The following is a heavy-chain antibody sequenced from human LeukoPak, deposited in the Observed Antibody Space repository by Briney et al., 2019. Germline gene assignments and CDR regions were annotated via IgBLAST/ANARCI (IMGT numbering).Heavy chain of an antibody. J-gene: IGHJ5*02. V-gene: IGHV1-8*01. CDR1: GYTFTSYD. Sequence: GASVKVSCKASGYTFTSYDINWVRQATGQGLEWMGWMNPNSGNTGYAQKFQGRVTVTRNTSISTAYMELSSLRSEDTAVYYCARGLGYYDFWSGYPTPNWFDPWGQGTLVTVSS. CDR2: MNPNSGNT. CDR3: ARGLGYYDFWSGYPTPNWFDP. D-gene: IGHD3-3*01.